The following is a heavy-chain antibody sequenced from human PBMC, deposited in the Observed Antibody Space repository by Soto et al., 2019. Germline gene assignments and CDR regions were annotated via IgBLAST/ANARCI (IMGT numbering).Heavy chain of an antibody. V-gene: IGHV3-74*01. CDR1: GFTFTNFW. Sequence: GGSLRLSGGASGFTFTNFWIHWVRQVPWKGLVWVSRIDTSGTSTSYADSVKGRFTISRDNAKSTVTLQMNSLRAEDTGVYYCARDSWYFDVLSQGSLLTVSS. CDR2: IDTSGTST. J-gene: IGHJ4*02. CDR3: ARDSWYFDV. D-gene: IGHD6-13*01.